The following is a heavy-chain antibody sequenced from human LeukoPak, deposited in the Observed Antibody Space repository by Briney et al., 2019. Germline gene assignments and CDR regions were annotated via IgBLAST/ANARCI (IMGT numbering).Heavy chain of an antibody. CDR2: VRSVAAGGAT. D-gene: IGHD2-15*01. CDR3: VTDTVVPLAQIGH. Sequence: GGSLRLSCAASGFTFTDAWMSWVRQAPGEGLEWVGRVRSVAAGGATEYAALVEGRFIISRDDSKHTLSLQMNSLEIEDTAVYFCVTDTVVPLAQIGHWGQGTLVTVSS. V-gene: IGHV3-15*01. CDR1: GFTFTDAW. J-gene: IGHJ4*02.